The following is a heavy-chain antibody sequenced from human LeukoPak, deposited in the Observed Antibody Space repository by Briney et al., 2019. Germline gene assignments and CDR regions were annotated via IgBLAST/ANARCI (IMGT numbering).Heavy chain of an antibody. D-gene: IGHD3-9*01. CDR3: TRIPYGDILTGYYFYFDH. CDR2: ISWNSGST. J-gene: IGHJ4*02. CDR1: GFTFDDHS. V-gene: IGHV3-9*03. Sequence: GGSLRLSCAVSGFTFDDHSMHWVRQAPGKGLEWVAGISWNSGSTDYAGSVKGRFTISRDNAKNSLYLQMNSLRAEDMALYYCTRIPYGDILTGYYFYFDHWGQGTPVTVSS.